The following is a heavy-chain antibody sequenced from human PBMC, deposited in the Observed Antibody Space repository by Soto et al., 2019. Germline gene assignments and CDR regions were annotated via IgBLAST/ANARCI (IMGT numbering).Heavy chain of an antibody. CDR1: GYTFTSYY. D-gene: IGHD6-6*01. Sequence: SVKVSCKSSGYTFTSYYMHWVRQAPGQGLEWMGWINPNSGGTNYAQKFQGRVTMTRDTSIRTAYMELSRLRSDDTAVYYCARDLVRFGQLARKDWGQGTLVTVSS. CDR3: ARDLVRFGQLARKD. J-gene: IGHJ4*02. CDR2: INPNSGGT. V-gene: IGHV1-2*02.